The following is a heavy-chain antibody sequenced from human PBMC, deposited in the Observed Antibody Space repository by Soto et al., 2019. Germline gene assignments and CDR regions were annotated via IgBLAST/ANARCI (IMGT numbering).Heavy chain of an antibody. CDR1: GGSISSYY. CDR2: IYYSGST. D-gene: IGHD5-18*01. CDR3: ASNSYGFRGAFDI. V-gene: IGHV4-59*01. J-gene: IGHJ3*02. Sequence: SETLSLTCTVSGGSISSYYWSWIRQPPGKGLEWIGYIYYSGSTNYNPSLKSRVTISVDTSKNQFSLKLSSVTAADTAVYYCASNSYGFRGAFDIWGQGTMVTVSS.